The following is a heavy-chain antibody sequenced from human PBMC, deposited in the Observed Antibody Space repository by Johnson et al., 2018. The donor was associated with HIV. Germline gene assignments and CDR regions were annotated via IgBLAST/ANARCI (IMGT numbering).Heavy chain of an antibody. CDR3: ASCEYSSPRGAFDI. D-gene: IGHD6-6*01. CDR1: GFTFSSYG. V-gene: IGHV3-30*19. J-gene: IGHJ3*02. CDR2: ISYDGNDR. Sequence: QMQLLESGGGLGKPGGSLRLSCAASGFTFSSYGMHWVRQAPGKGLEWVAFISYDGNDRNYADSVKGRFTISRDNSKNTLYLQMNSLRAEDTAVYYCASCEYSSPRGAFDIWGQGTMVTVSS.